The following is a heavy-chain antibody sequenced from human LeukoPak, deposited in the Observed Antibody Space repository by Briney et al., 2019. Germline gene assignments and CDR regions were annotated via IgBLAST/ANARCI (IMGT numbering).Heavy chain of an antibody. V-gene: IGHV1-24*01. D-gene: IGHD3-22*01. CDR3: ATSRPGRVVAISGSYFDY. CDR1: GYTLPELS. Sequence: GASVKLSCKVSGYTLPELSMYWVRQAPGQGLEWMGGLDPEDDEMIYAQKFRGRVSMTEDTMTNTAYMELSSLTSEDTAMYYCATSRPGRVVAISGSYFDYWGQGTLVTVSS. CDR2: LDPEDDEM. J-gene: IGHJ4*02.